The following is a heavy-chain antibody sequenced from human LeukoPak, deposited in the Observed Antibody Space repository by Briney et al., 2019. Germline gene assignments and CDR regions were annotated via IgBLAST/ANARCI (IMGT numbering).Heavy chain of an antibody. CDR2: ISSSGSAI. D-gene: IGHD4/OR15-4a*01. CDR3: ARGVLSCCFNY. Sequence: GGSLRLSCAASGFTFSSYEMNWVRQAPGKGLEWVSYISSSGSAIYYADSVKGRFTISRDNAKNSLYLQMSSLRAEDKAVYCCARGVLSCCFNYWGQGTLVTVSS. CDR1: GFTFSSYE. J-gene: IGHJ4*02. V-gene: IGHV3-48*03.